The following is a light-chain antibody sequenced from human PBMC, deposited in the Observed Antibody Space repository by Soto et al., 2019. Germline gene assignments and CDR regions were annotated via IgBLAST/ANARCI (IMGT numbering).Light chain of an antibody. V-gene: IGKV3-20*01. CDR2: GAS. CDR3: QDYGDSPHTYRWT. J-gene: IGKJ1*01. Sequence: VLTQSPGTLSLSPGERASLSCRASQSVRSSSLAWYQQKPGQPPRLLIYGASSRATGIPDRFSGSGSGTDFTLTISRLEPEDFAVYFCQDYGDSPHTYRWTFAPGTNVDIK. CDR1: QSVRSSS.